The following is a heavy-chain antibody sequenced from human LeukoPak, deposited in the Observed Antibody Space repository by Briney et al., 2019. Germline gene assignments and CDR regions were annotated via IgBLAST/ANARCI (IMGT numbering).Heavy chain of an antibody. Sequence: GGSLRLSCAASGFTFSSYEMNWVRQAPGKGLEWVSYISSSGSTICYADSVKGRFTISRDNAKNSLYLQMNSLRAEDTAVYYCARSTYYYDSSGFNYAAFDIWGQGTMVTVSS. V-gene: IGHV3-48*03. D-gene: IGHD3-22*01. CDR1: GFTFSSYE. CDR2: ISSSGSTI. J-gene: IGHJ3*02. CDR3: ARSTYYYDSSGFNYAAFDI.